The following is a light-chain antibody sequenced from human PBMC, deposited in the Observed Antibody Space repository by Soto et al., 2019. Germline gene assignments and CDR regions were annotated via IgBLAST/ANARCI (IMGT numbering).Light chain of an antibody. CDR2: GAS. V-gene: IGKV3-20*01. CDR3: QHYGSSPT. J-gene: IGKJ2*01. CDR1: QSVSSSF. Sequence: EIVLTQFPGTLSLSPGERATLSCRASQSVSSSFLAWFQQKPGQAPPLLIYGASSRTTGIPDRFSGRGSGTDFTLTISRLEPEDFAVYYCQHYGSSPTFGQGAKLEIK.